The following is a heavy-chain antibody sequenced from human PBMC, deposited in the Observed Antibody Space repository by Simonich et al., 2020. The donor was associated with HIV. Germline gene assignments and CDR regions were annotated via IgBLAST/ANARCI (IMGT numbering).Heavy chain of an antibody. D-gene: IGHD3-3*01. J-gene: IGHJ4*02. CDR3: ARRDRELILYFDY. CDR1: GGSCSGYY. Sequence: QVQLQQWGAGLLKPSETLSLTCAVYGGSCSGYYWSWSRQPPGKGLEWIGEINHSGITNYKSSLNSRATISVDKSKNQFSLKLSSVTAADTAIYYCARRDRELILYFDYWGQGNLVTVSS. CDR2: INHSGIT. V-gene: IGHV4-34*01.